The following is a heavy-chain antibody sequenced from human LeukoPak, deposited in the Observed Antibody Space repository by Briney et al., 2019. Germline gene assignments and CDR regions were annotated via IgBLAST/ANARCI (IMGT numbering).Heavy chain of an antibody. D-gene: IGHD6-13*01. CDR1: GFTFSSYA. CDR2: ISGSGGST. J-gene: IGHJ4*02. Sequence: GGSLRLSCAASGFTFSSYAMSWVRQAPGKGLEWVSAISGSGGSTYYAHSVKGRFTISRDNSKNTLYLQMNSLRAEATAVYYCAKISAAAGFDYWGQGTLVTVSS. CDR3: AKISAAAGFDY. V-gene: IGHV3-23*01.